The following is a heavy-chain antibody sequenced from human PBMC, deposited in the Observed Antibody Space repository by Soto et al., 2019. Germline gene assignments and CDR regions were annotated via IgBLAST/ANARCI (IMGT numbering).Heavy chain of an antibody. J-gene: IGHJ3*02. CDR2: IWYDGSNK. CDR1: GFTFSSYG. CDR3: AREVSSSSYAFDI. Sequence: QVQLVESGGGVVQPGRSLRLSCAASGFTFSSYGMHWVRQAPGKGLKWVAVIWYDGSNKYYADSVKGRFTISRDNSKNTLYLQMNSLRAEDTAVYYCAREVSSSSYAFDIWGQGTMVTVSS. V-gene: IGHV3-33*01. D-gene: IGHD6-6*01.